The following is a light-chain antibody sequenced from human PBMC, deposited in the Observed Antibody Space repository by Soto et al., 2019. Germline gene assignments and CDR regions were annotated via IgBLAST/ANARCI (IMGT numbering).Light chain of an antibody. V-gene: IGKV3-20*01. CDR1: QSVSSNY. J-gene: IGKJ1*01. Sequence: EIVLTQSPGTLSLSPGERATLSCRASQSVSSNYLAWYQQKPGQAPRLLIFGASSRATGIPDRFSGSGSGTDFTLTIIRLEPEDFATYYCQQYNSYWTFGQGPEVDI. CDR3: QQYNSYWT. CDR2: GAS.